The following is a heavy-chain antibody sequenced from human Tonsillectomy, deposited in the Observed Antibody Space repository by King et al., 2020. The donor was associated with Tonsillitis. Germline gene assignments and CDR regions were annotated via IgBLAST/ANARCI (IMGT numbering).Heavy chain of an antibody. D-gene: IGHD4-23*01. CDR1: GGSISSYY. Sequence: PLQESGPGLVKPSETLSLTCTVSGGSISSYYWSWLRQPPGKGLEWIGYIYYSGSTNYNPSLKSRVTISVDTSKNQFSLKLSSVTAADTAVYYCARDSRTTVVTFFDYWGQGTLVTVSS. CDR2: IYYSGST. V-gene: IGHV4-59*01. J-gene: IGHJ4*02. CDR3: ARDSRTTVVTFFDY.